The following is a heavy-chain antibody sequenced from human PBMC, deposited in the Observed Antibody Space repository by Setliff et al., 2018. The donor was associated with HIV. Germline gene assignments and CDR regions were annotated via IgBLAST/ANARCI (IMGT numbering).Heavy chain of an antibody. CDR3: ATLRWLRSKHSDY. D-gene: IGHD5-12*01. J-gene: IGHJ4*01. V-gene: IGHV4-59*04. CDR1: GGSLSGYY. CDR2: VYYSGNT. Sequence: PSETLSLTCAVYGGSLSGYYWGWIRQPPGKGLEWIGAVYYSGNTYYNPSLKSRITMSVDTSKNQFSLKLRSVTAADTAVFFCATLRWLRSKHSDYWGQGTLVTVSS.